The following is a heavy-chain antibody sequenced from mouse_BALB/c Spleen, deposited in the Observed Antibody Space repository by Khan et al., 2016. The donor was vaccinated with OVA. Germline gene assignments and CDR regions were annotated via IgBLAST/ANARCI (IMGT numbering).Heavy chain of an antibody. J-gene: IGHJ4*01. CDR3: ARPPYFSYSLDH. CDR2: INTFTGEP. V-gene: IGHV9-3-1*01. D-gene: IGHD2-12*01. CDR1: GYTFTNYG. Sequence: QIQLVQSGPEMKKPGETVKISCKASGYTFTNYGMNWVKQSPGKALKWMGWINTFTGEPTYADDFKGRFAFSLETSASTASLQINNLNNEDTATYFCARPPYFSYSLDHWGQGTSVTGSS.